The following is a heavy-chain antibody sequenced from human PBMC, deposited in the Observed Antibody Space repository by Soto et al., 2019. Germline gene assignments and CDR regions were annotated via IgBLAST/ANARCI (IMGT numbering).Heavy chain of an antibody. V-gene: IGHV3-11*05. D-gene: IGHD3-10*01. J-gene: IGHJ4*02. CDR3: ARDTYYYTSGSWYYFDY. CDR1: GFTFSDYY. Sequence: GGSQRLPWAAFGFTFSDYYVSRIRQATRKGLEWVSYISGSNNYTNYADSVKGRFTISRDNAKNSLYLQMNSLRAEDTAVYFCARDTYYYTSGSWYYFDYWGQGTLVTVSS. CDR2: ISGSNNYT.